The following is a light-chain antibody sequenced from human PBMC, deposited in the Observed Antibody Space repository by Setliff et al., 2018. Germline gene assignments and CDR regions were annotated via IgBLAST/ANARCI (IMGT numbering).Light chain of an antibody. Sequence: VLTQPPSASGSPGQSLTISCTGTSSDIGAYNFVSWYQQHPGKAPRLIIYEVTKRPSGVPDRFSGSKSGNTASLTVSGLQAEDEADYYCSSYAASYNPYVFGTGTKVTVL. CDR2: EVT. CDR1: SSDIGAYNF. CDR3: SSYAASYNPYV. V-gene: IGLV2-8*01. J-gene: IGLJ1*01.